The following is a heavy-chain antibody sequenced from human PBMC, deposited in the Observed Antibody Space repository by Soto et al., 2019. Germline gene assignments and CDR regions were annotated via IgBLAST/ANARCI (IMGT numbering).Heavy chain of an antibody. CDR3: ARDLGSSDDP. CDR1: GFTFSSYE. CDR2: ISSSGSTI. Sequence: GGSLRLSCAASGFTFSSYEMNWVRQAPGKGLEWVSYISSSGSTIYYADSVKGRFTISRDNAKNSLYLQMNNLRAEDTAVYYCARDLGSSDDPWGQGTLVTVSS. D-gene: IGHD3-10*01. J-gene: IGHJ5*02. V-gene: IGHV3-48*03.